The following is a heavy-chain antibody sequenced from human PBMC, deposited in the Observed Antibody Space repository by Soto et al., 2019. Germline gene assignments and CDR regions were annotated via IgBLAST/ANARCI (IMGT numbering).Heavy chain of an antibody. CDR2: IYPGDSDT. CDR3: ARLTYYGSGSYPNWFDP. Sequence: GESLKISCKGSGYSFTSYWIGWVRQMPGKGLEWMGIIYPGDSDTRYSPSFQGQVTISADKSISTAYLQWSSLKASDTAMYYCARLTYYGSGSYPNWFDPWGQGTLVTVSS. J-gene: IGHJ5*02. CDR1: GYSFTSYW. D-gene: IGHD3-10*01. V-gene: IGHV5-51*01.